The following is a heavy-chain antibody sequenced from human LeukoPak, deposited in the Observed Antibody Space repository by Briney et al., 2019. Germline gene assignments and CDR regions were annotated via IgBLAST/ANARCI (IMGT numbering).Heavy chain of an antibody. CDR1: GFTFSSYA. CDR3: AKDLRSLAAAGIDY. D-gene: IGHD6-13*01. V-gene: IGHV3-23*01. Sequence: GGSLRLSCAASGFTFSSYAMSWVRQAPGKGLEWVSAISGSGGSTYYADSVKGRFTVSRDNSKNTLYLQMNSLRAEDMAVYYCAKDLRSLAAAGIDYWGQGTLVTVSS. J-gene: IGHJ4*02. CDR2: ISGSGGST.